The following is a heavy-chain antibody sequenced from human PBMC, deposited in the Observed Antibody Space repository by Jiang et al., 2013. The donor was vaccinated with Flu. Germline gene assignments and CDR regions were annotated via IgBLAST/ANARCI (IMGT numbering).Heavy chain of an antibody. Sequence: TFTSYFIHWVRQAPGQGLEWMGMISPSGGSTSSAQKFQGRLTMTRDTSTSTVYMELSSLRSEDAAVYYCARGNYYGSSGYLNYFDYWGQGTLVTVSS. V-gene: IGHV1-46*01. CDR1: TFTSYF. CDR3: ARGNYYGSSGYLNYFDY. J-gene: IGHJ4*02. CDR2: ISPSGGST. D-gene: IGHD3-22*01.